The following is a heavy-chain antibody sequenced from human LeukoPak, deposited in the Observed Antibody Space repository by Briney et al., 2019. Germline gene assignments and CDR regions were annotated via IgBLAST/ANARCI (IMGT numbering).Heavy chain of an antibody. D-gene: IGHD3-22*01. J-gene: IGHJ5*02. CDR2: INHSGST. V-gene: IGHV4-34*01. CDR3: ARGLEDYYVSSGKATNWFDP. CDR1: GGSFSVYY. Sequence: SETLSLTCAVYGGSFSVYYWSWIRQPPGKGLEWIGEINHSGSTNYNPSLKSRVTISVDTSKNQFSLKLSSVTAADTAVYYCARGLEDYYVSSGKATNWFDPWGQGTLVTVSS.